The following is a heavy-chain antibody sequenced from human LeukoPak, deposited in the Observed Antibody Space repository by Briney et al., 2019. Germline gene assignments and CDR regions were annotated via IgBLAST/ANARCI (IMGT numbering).Heavy chain of an antibody. Sequence: GGSLRLSCAASGFTFSTYAMSWVRQAPGKGLEWVSTISDTGGSTYYADSVKGRFTISRDNSKNTLFMQMNSLRAEDTAVYYCAKDFYDSSGSRYDYWGQGTLVTVSS. V-gene: IGHV3-23*01. CDR2: ISDTGGST. J-gene: IGHJ4*02. CDR3: AKDFYDSSGSRYDY. CDR1: GFTFSTYA. D-gene: IGHD3-22*01.